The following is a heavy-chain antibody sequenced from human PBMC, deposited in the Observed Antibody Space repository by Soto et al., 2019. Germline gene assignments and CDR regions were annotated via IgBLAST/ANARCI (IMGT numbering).Heavy chain of an antibody. D-gene: IGHD3-3*01. V-gene: IGHV3-23*01. CDR1: GFPFSSYA. J-gene: IGHJ6*02. CDR3: AKDLRREYYDHYYYYYGMDV. CDR2: ISGSGGST. Sequence: PGGALRVSCAASGFPFSSYAMSWGRPAPGKGLEWVSAISGSGGSTYYADSVKGRFTISRDNSKNTLYLQMNSLRAEDTAVYYCAKDLRREYYDHYYYYYGMDVWGQGTTVTVSS.